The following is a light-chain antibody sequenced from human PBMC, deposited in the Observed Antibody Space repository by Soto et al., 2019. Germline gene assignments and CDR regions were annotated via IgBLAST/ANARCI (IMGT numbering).Light chain of an antibody. CDR1: SSDVGGYNY. Sequence: QSALTQPASVSGSPGQSITISCTGTSSDVGGYNYVSWYQHHPGKAPKLMIYEVSNRPSGVSNRFSGSKSGNTASLTISGRQAEDEADYYCSSYTSSSTLGFGTGTKFTVL. CDR2: EVS. CDR3: SSYTSSSTLG. V-gene: IGLV2-14*01. J-gene: IGLJ1*01.